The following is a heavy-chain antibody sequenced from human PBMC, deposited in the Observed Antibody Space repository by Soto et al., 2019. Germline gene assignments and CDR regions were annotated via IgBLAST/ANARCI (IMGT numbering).Heavy chain of an antibody. V-gene: IGHV1-46*01. CDR2: INPSGGST. J-gene: IGHJ4*02. CDR3: ARDGGGVGWELQDSAHYFEY. CDR1: GYTFTSYY. D-gene: IGHD1-26*01. Sequence: QVQLVQSGAEVKKPGASVKVSCKASGYTFTSYYMHWVRQAPGQGLEWMGIINPSGGSTSYAQKFQGGVTMTRDTPTSEVYRGLSSLRSEETAVYYCARDGGGVGWELQDSAHYFEYWGQGTLVTVSS.